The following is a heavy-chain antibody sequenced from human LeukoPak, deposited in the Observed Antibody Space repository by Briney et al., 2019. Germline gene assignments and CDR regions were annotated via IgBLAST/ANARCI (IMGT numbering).Heavy chain of an antibody. CDR3: ARGTKGYCSSTSCPAALDY. D-gene: IGHD2-2*01. V-gene: IGHV3-30-3*01. J-gene: IGHJ4*02. Sequence: PGRSLRLSCAASGFTFSSYAMHWVRQAPGKGLEWVAVITYDGSNKYYADSVKGRFTISRDNSKNTLYLQMNSLRAEDTAVYYCARGTKGYCSSTSCPAALDYWGQGTLVTVSS. CDR2: ITYDGSNK. CDR1: GFTFSSYA.